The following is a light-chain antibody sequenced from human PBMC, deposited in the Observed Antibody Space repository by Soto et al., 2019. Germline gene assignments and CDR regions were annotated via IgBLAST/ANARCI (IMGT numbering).Light chain of an antibody. CDR1: SSDVGGYNY. Sequence: QSVLTQPASVSGSPGQSITISCTGTSSDVGGYNYVSWYQQHPGKAPKFMIYEVSYRPSGVSNRFSGSKSGNTASLTISGLQAEDEADYYCSSYTSSSTYVFGTGTKVTVL. V-gene: IGLV2-14*01. J-gene: IGLJ1*01. CDR3: SSYTSSSTYV. CDR2: EVS.